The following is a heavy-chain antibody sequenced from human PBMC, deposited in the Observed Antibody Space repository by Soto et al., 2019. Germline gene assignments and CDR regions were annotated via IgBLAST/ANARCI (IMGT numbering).Heavy chain of an antibody. CDR2: MNPNSGDT. CDR1: GYTFTSYD. CDR3: ARDFGSNSGWFVP. D-gene: IGHD3-10*01. J-gene: IGHJ5*02. Sequence: QVQLVQSGAEVKKPGASVKVSCKASGYTFTSYDINWVRQATGQGLEWLGWMNPNSGDTGYAQKFQGRVTLTRSTSISTAYMELSRLTSEDTAVYYCARDFGSNSGWFVPWGQGTLVTVSS. V-gene: IGHV1-8*01.